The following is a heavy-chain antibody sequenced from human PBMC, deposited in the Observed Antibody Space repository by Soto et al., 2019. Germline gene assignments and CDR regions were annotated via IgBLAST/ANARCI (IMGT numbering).Heavy chain of an antibody. CDR2: IYYSGST. D-gene: IGHD1-26*01. V-gene: IGHV4-59*01. J-gene: IGHJ4*02. CDR1: GGSTNSYY. CDR3: ARRYGGNFDY. Sequence: SETLSLTCTVSGGSTNSYYWSWIRQPPGKGLEWIGYIYYSGSTNYNPSLKSRVTISVDTSKNQFSLKLRSVTGADTAVYYCARRYGGNFDYWGQGTLVTVS.